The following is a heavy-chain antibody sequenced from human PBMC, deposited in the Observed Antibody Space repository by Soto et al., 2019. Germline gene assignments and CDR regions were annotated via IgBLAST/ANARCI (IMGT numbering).Heavy chain of an antibody. Sequence: ASVKVSCKASGYTFTSYGISWVRQAPGQGLEWMGWISAYNGNTNYAQKLQGRVTMTTDTSTSTAYLELRSLRSDDTAVYYCARDPGIVVLPAEYYFDYWGQGTLVTVSS. CDR3: ARDPGIVVLPAEYYFDY. D-gene: IGHD2-2*01. CDR2: ISAYNGNT. CDR1: GYTFTSYG. J-gene: IGHJ4*02. V-gene: IGHV1-18*01.